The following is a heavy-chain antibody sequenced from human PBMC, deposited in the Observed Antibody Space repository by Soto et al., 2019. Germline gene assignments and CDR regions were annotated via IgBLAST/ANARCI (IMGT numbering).Heavy chain of an antibody. D-gene: IGHD3-22*01. CDR2: IIPIFGTA. J-gene: IGHJ6*02. Sequence: SVKVSCKASGGTFSSYAISWVRQAPGQGLEWMGGIIPIFGTANHAQKFQGRVTITADESTSTAYMELSSLRSEDTAVYYCASRVVVITYSIYYYGMDVWGQGTTVTVSS. CDR3: ASRVVVITYSIYYYGMDV. V-gene: IGHV1-69*13. CDR1: GGTFSSYA.